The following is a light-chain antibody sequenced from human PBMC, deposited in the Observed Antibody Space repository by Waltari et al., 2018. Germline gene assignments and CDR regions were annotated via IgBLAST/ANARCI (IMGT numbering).Light chain of an antibody. CDR1: QSVSSN. J-gene: IGKJ2*01. Sequence: EIVMTQSPATLSVSPGERATLSCRASQSVSSNLAWYQQKPGQAPRLLIYGASTRATGIPARVSGSWSGTEFTLTISSLQSEDFAVYYCQQYNNWPPLYTFGQGTKLEIK. CDR3: QQYNNWPPLYT. V-gene: IGKV3-15*01. CDR2: GAS.